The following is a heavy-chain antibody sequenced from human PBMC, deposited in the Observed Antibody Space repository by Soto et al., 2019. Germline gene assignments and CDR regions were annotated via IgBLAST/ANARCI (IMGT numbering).Heavy chain of an antibody. V-gene: IGHV3-30-3*01. CDR1: GFTFSSYA. D-gene: IGHD3-16*01. Sequence: GGSLRLSCAASGFTFSSYAMHWVRQAPGKGLEWVAVISYDGSNKYYADSVKGRFTISRDNSKNTLYLQMNSLRAEDTAVYYCARQRHDYVWGVIDYWGQGTLVTVSS. J-gene: IGHJ4*02. CDR3: ARQRHDYVWGVIDY. CDR2: ISYDGSNK.